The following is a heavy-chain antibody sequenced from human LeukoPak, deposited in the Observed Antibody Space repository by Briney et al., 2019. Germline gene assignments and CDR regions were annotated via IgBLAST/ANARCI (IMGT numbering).Heavy chain of an antibody. D-gene: IGHD2-8*01. CDR1: GYTFTSYG. CDR2: ISGSGGTT. V-gene: IGHV3-23*01. Sequence: ASVKVSCKASGYTFTSYGISWVRQAPGKGLEWVSAISGSGGTTYYADSVKGRFTISRDNSKNTLYLQMNSLRAEDTAVYYCAKDRMAYGTWGQGTLVTVSS. CDR3: AKDRMAYGT. J-gene: IGHJ5*02.